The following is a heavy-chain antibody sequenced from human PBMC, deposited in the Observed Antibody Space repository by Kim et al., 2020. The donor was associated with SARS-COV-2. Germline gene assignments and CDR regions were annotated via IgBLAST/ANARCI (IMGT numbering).Heavy chain of an antibody. V-gene: IGHV3-21*01. D-gene: IGHD3-10*01. CDR3: ARDGSPLSGTFDY. J-gene: IGHJ4*02. Sequence: YADSMKGRFTISRDNAKNSLYLQMNSLRAEDTAVYYCARDGSPLSGTFDYWGQGTLVTVSS.